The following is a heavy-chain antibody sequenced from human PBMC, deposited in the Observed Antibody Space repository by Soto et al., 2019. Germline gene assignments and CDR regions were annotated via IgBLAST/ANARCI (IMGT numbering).Heavy chain of an antibody. J-gene: IGHJ3*02. D-gene: IGHD2-15*01. CDR1: GYTFTSYG. CDR3: AREGSYCSGGSCYDLTGFAFDI. V-gene: IGHV1-18*01. Sequence: ASVKVSCKASGYTFTSYGISWVRQAPGQGLEWMGWISAYNGNTNYAQKLQGRVTMTTDTSTSTAYMELRSLRSDDTAVYYCAREGSYCSGGSCYDLTGFAFDIWGQGTMVTVSS. CDR2: ISAYNGNT.